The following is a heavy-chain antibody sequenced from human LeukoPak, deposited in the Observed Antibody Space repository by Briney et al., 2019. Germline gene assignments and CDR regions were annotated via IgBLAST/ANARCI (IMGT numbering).Heavy chain of an antibody. J-gene: IGHJ4*02. CDR3: ARDFAFNSSGWIPFDY. CDR1: GFTFSSYA. CDR2: ISYDGSNK. D-gene: IGHD6-19*01. V-gene: IGHV3-30-3*01. Sequence: PGGSLRLSCAASGFTFSSYAMHWVRQAPGKGLEWVAVISYDGSNKYYADSVKGRFTISRDNSKDTLYLQMNSLRAEDTAVYYCARDFAFNSSGWIPFDYWGQGTLVTVSS.